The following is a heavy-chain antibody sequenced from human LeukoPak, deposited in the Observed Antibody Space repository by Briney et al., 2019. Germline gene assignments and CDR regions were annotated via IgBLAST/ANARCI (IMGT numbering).Heavy chain of an antibody. J-gene: IGHJ6*03. CDR3: ARNTLYDSSGYPLYYYYYMDV. V-gene: IGHV1-69*13. Sequence: ASVKVSCKASGYTFTGYYMHWVRQAPGQGLEWMGGIIPIFGTANYAQKFQGRVTITADESTSTAYMELSSLRSEDTAVYYCARNTLYDSSGYPLYYYYYMDVWGKGTTVTVSS. CDR1: GYTFTGYY. CDR2: IIPIFGTA. D-gene: IGHD3-22*01.